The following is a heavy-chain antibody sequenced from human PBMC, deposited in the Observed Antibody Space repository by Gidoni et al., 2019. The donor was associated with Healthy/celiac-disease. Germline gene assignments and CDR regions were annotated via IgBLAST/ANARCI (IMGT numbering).Heavy chain of an antibody. CDR1: GGSISSYY. CDR3: ARVREINWFDP. Sequence: QVQLQESGPGLVKPSETLSLTCTVSGGSISSYYWSWIRQPPGKGLEWIGYISYSGSTNYNPSLKSRVTISVDTSKNQFSLKLSSVTAADTAVYYCARVREINWFDPWGQGTLVTVSS. CDR2: ISYSGST. J-gene: IGHJ5*02. V-gene: IGHV4-59*01.